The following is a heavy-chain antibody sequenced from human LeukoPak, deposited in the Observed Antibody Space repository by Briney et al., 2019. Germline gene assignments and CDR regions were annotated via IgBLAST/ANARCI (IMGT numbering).Heavy chain of an antibody. CDR2: ISAYNGNT. V-gene: IGHV1-18*01. Sequence: ASVKVSCKASGYTFTSYGISWVRQAPGQGLEWMGWISAYNGNTNYAQKLQGRVTMTTDTSTNTAYMELRSLRSDDTAVYYCARDQGSSSFSDFDYWGQGTLVTVSS. CDR1: GYTFTSYG. J-gene: IGHJ4*02. CDR3: ARDQGSSSFSDFDY. D-gene: IGHD6-13*01.